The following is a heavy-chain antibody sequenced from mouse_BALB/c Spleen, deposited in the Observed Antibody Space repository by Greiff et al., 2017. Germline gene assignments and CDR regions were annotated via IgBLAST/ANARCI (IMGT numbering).Heavy chain of an antibody. CDR2: IWAGGST. Sequence: VKLMESGPGLVAPSQSLSITCTVSGFSLTSYGVHWVRQPPGKGLEWLGVIWAGGSTNYNSALMSRLSISKDNSKSQVFLKMNSLQTDDTAMYYCAREDYGDAMDYWGQGTSVTVSS. V-gene: IGHV2-9*02. CDR3: AREDYGDAMDY. CDR1: GFSLTSYG. J-gene: IGHJ4*01. D-gene: IGHD1-1*01.